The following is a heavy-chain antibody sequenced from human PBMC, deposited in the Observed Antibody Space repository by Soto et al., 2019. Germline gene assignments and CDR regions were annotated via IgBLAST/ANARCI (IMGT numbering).Heavy chain of an antibody. CDR3: ARDNITGLFDY. Sequence: SETLSLTCAVYGGSFSGYYWTWIRQPPGTGLEWVGEINHSGSTNYNPSLKSRVTISVDTSKNQFSLKLTSVTAADTAVYYCARDNITGLFDYWGQGTLVTVSS. CDR1: GGSFSGYY. CDR2: INHSGST. J-gene: IGHJ4*02. D-gene: IGHD2-8*02. V-gene: IGHV4-34*01.